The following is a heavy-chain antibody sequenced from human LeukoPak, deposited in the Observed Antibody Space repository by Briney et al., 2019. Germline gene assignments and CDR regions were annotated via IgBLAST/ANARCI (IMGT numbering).Heavy chain of an antibody. CDR2: ISGSGGST. CDR1: GFTFSSYA. CDR3: AKGDSSGWYRNLKH. Sequence: PGGSLRLSCAASGFTFSSYAMSWVRQAPGKGLEWVSAISGSGGSTYYADSVKGRFTISRDNSKNTLCLQMNSLRAEDTAVYYCAKGDSSGWYRNLKHWGQGTLVTVSS. V-gene: IGHV3-23*01. J-gene: IGHJ1*01. D-gene: IGHD6-19*01.